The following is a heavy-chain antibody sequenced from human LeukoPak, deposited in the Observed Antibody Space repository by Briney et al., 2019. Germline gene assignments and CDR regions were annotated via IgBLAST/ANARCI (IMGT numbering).Heavy chain of an antibody. CDR1: GYTFTSYG. D-gene: IGHD5-18*01. J-gene: IGHJ3*02. CDR2: ISAYNGNT. V-gene: IGHV1-18*01. Sequence: ASVKVSCKASGYTFTSYGISWVRQAPGQGLEWMGWISAYNGNTNYAQKLQGRVTMTTDTSTSTAYMELRSLRSDDTAVYYCARVVMDTAMVFAFDIWGQGTMVTVSS. CDR3: ARVVMDTAMVFAFDI.